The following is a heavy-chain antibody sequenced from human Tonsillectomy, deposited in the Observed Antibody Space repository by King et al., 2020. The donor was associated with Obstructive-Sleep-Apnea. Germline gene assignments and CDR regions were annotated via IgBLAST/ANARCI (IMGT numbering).Heavy chain of an antibody. V-gene: IGHV5-51*01. J-gene: IGHJ4*02. CDR3: ARQETFGGVIDY. Sequence: QLVQSGSEVKKPGESLKISCKGSRYSFTSYWIAWVRQMSGKGLEWMGIIYPGDSDSRYSPSFQGQVTISADKSISTAYLQWSSLQASDTAMYYCARQETFGGVIDYWGQGTLVTVSS. CDR2: IYPGDSDS. D-gene: IGHD3-16*01. CDR1: RYSFTSYW.